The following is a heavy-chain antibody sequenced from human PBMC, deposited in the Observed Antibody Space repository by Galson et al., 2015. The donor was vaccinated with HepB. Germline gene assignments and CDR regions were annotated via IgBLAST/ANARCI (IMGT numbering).Heavy chain of an antibody. Sequence: CLRLSCAASGFTFRRYWMHWVRQAPGKGLVWVSRINRDGSSTNYADSVKGRFAISRDNAKNTLYLQMSSLRAEDTAVYYCARGIEVVPDASGMDVWGQGITVTVSS. J-gene: IGHJ6*02. CDR3: ARGIEVVPDASGMDV. CDR1: GFTFRRYW. CDR2: INRDGSST. V-gene: IGHV3-74*01. D-gene: IGHD2-2*01.